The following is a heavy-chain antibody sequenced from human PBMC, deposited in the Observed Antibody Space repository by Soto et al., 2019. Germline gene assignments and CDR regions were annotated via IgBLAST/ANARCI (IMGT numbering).Heavy chain of an antibody. J-gene: IGHJ6*02. Sequence: QVQLVQSGAEVKKPGSSVKVSCRASGGTFSSYAVSWVRQAPGQGLEWMGVIIPLLNTPKYVQKFQGRVTITADASATTAYMELSSLRSEDTAVYYCARESSSPNYYYYGMDVWCQGTTGTVSS. CDR2: IIPLLNTP. CDR3: ARESSSPNYYYYGMDV. D-gene: IGHD6-6*01. CDR1: GGTFSSYA. V-gene: IGHV1-69*01.